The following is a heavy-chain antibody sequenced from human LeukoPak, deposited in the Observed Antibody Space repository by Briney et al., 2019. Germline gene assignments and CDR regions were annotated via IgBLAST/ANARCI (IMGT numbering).Heavy chain of an antibody. Sequence: SEPLSLTCTVSGDSISSGSYYWRWIRQPAGKGLDRIGRIYTSGSTNYNPSRKSRVTISVDTSKNQFSLKLSSVTAADTAVYYCASTYCSSTSCHHTFDYGGQGTLVTVSS. CDR1: GDSISSGSYY. V-gene: IGHV4-61*02. J-gene: IGHJ4*02. CDR2: IYTSGST. CDR3: ASTYCSSTSCHHTFDY. D-gene: IGHD2-2*01.